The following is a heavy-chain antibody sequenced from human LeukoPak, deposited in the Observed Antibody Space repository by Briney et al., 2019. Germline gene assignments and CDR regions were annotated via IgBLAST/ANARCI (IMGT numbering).Heavy chain of an antibody. D-gene: IGHD3-22*01. Sequence: PSETLSLTCTVSGYSISSGYYWGWIRQPPGKGLEWIGSIYHSGSTYYNPSLKSRVTISVDTSKNQFSLKLSSVTAADTAVYYCARRRHYYDSSGYYSHPPPSGFDYWGQGTLVTVSS. J-gene: IGHJ4*02. CDR1: GYSISSGYY. V-gene: IGHV4-38-2*02. CDR3: ARRRHYYDSSGYYSHPPPSGFDY. CDR2: IYHSGST.